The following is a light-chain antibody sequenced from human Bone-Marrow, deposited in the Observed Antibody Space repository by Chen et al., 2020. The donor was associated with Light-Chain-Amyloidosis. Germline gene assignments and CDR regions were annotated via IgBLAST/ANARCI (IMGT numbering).Light chain of an antibody. CDR3: QVWDRSSDRPV. Sequence: SYVLTQPSSVSVAPGQTATIACGGSNIGSTSVHWYQQTPGQAPLLVVYDDSDRPSGIPERLSGSNSGNTATLTSSRVEAGEEADDYCQVWDRSSDRPVFGGGTKLTVL. V-gene: IGLV3-21*02. CDR2: DDS. CDR1: NIGSTS. J-gene: IGLJ3*02.